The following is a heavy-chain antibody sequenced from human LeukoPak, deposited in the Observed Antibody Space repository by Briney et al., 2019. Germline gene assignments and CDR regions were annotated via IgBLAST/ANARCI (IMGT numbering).Heavy chain of an antibody. CDR3: ARERRGGELLFYYYYYGMDV. D-gene: IGHD3-10*01. CDR2: TYYRSKWYN. CDR1: GDSVSSNSAA. V-gene: IGHV6-1*01. J-gene: IGHJ6*02. Sequence: SQTLSLTCAISGDSVSSNSAAWNWIRQSPSRGLEWLGRTYYRSKWYNDYAVSVKSRITINPDTSKNQFSLQLNSVTPEDTAVYYCARERRGGELLFYYYYYGMDVWGQGTTVTVSS.